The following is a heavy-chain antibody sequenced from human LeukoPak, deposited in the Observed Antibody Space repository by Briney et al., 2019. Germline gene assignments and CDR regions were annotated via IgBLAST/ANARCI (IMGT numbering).Heavy chain of an antibody. V-gene: IGHV3-7*03. D-gene: IGHD3-16*01. CDR3: ARGGGLDV. CDR2: INHNGNVN. J-gene: IGHJ6*02. CDR1: GFTVSSNY. Sequence: PGGSLRPSCAASGFTVSSNYMSWVRQAPGKGLEWVASINHNGNVNYYVDSVKGRFTISRDNAKNSLYLQMSNLRAEDTAVYFCARGGGLDVWGQGATVTVSS.